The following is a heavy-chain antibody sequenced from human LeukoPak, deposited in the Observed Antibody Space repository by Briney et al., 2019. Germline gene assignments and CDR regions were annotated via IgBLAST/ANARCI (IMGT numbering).Heavy chain of an antibody. D-gene: IGHD5-24*01. CDR1: GGSISSYY. CDR2: IYYSGST. Sequence: SETLSLTCAVSGGSISSYYWSWIRQPPGKGLEWIGYIYYSGSTNYNPSLKSRVTISVDTSKNQFSLKLSSVTAADTAVYYCARGLLDGYTHPAAFDIWGQGTVVTVSS. J-gene: IGHJ3*02. V-gene: IGHV4-59*01. CDR3: ARGLLDGYTHPAAFDI.